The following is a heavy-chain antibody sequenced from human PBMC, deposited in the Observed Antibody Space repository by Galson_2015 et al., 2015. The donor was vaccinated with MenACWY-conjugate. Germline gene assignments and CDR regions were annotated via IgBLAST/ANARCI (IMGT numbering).Heavy chain of an antibody. J-gene: IGHJ4*02. D-gene: IGHD6-6*01. Sequence: QSGAEVKKPGESLKISCTGSGYTFTSNWIGWVRRMPGKGLEWMGIIYPGDSDTRYTPSFQGHVTISADKSINTAYLQWGSLEASDTAMYYCARQGFGSSSLDYWGQGTLVTVSS. CDR1: GYTFTSNW. CDR2: IYPGDSDT. V-gene: IGHV5-51*01. CDR3: ARQGFGSSSLDY.